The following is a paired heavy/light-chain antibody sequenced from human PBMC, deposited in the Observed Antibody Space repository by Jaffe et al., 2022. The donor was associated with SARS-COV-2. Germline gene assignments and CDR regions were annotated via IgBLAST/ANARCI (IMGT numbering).Light chain of an antibody. CDR2: GAS. Sequence: EIVLTQSPGTLSLSPGERATLSCRASQSVSSNYLAWYQQKPGQAPRLLIYGASSRATGIPDRFSGSGSGTDFTLTISRLEPEDFAVYYCQQYGSSSWTFGQGTKVEIK. V-gene: IGKV3-20*01. CDR3: QQYGSSSWT. J-gene: IGKJ1*01. CDR1: QSVSSNY.
Heavy chain of an antibody. V-gene: IGHV3-23*01. CDR2: ISGSGEST. D-gene: IGHD6-19*01. Sequence: EVQLLESGGGLVQPGGSLRLSCVVSGFTFSSYAMTWVRQAPGKGLECVSLISGSGESTYHADSVKGRFTISRDNSKNTLYLQMNSLTAEDTAVYYCAKAQWLVRESYFDYWGQGTLVTVSS. CDR3: AKAQWLVRESYFDY. J-gene: IGHJ4*02. CDR1: GFTFSSYA.